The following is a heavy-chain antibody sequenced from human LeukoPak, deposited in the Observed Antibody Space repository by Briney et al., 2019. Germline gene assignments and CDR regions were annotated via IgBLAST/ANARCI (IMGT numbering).Heavy chain of an antibody. V-gene: IGHV4-59*08. CDR1: GGSMNSYY. D-gene: IGHD3-9*01. J-gene: IGHJ4*02. CDR2: IYYSGST. CDR3: ARHVWLQPFDY. Sequence: SETLSLTCSVSGGSMNSYYWSWIRQSPGKGLKWIGYIYYSGSTNYNPSLKSRVTISVDTSKNQFSLKLSSVTAADTAVYYCARHVWLQPFDYWGQGTLVTVSS.